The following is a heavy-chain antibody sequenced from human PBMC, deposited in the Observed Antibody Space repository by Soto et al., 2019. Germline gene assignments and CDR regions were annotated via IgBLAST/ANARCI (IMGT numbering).Heavy chain of an antibody. Sequence: PGGSMRLSCSASGFSLSTYAMHWDRQAPGKGLEYVSSISSKGGSTYYADSVKGRFTISRDNSKNTLYLQMSRQIAEATAVYYCVIEGTTYYSDSSGLIYWGKGPLVPVSP. V-gene: IGHV3-64D*06. J-gene: IGHJ4*02. CDR2: ISSKGGST. D-gene: IGHD3-22*01. CDR1: GFSLSTYA. CDR3: VIEGTTYYSDSSGLIY.